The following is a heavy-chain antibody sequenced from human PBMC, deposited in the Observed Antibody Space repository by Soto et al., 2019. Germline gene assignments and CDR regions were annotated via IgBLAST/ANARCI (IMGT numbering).Heavy chain of an antibody. CDR1: GGSFSGYD. CDR3: ARATLYSNFGVVRFDP. Sequence: PSETLSLTWAVYGGSFSGYDWSWIRQPPGKGLEWIGEINHSGSTNYNPSLKSRVTISVDTSKNQFSLKLSSVTAADTAVYYSARATLYSNFGVVRFDPWGQGTLVTVSS. V-gene: IGHV4-34*01. D-gene: IGHD3-3*01. J-gene: IGHJ5*02. CDR2: INHSGST.